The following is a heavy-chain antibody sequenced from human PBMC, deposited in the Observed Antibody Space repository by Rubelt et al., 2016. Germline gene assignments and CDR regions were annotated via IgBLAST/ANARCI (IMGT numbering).Heavy chain of an antibody. D-gene: IGHD1-26*01. CDR1: GGSVISNSHF. V-gene: IGHV4-39*01. Sequence: QVQLQESGPGLVKPSQTLSLTCTVSGGSVISNSHFWGWVRQPPGKGLEWIGSLYYSGITHYNPSLKSRVTISVDTAKNQFSLALSSVTATDTGVYYCARGLSIVGATGDYWGQGNLVTVSS. CDR2: LYYSGIT. CDR3: ARGLSIVGATGDY. J-gene: IGHJ4*02.